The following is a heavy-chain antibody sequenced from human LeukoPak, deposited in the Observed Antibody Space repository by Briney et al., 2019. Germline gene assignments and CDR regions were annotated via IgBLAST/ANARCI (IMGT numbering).Heavy chain of an antibody. Sequence: GASVKVSCKASGYTFTSYDINWVRQATGQGLEWMGWMNPNSGNTGYAQKFQGRATMTRNTSISTAYMELSSLRSEDTAVYYCARALRRSDFDYWGQGTLVTVSS. V-gene: IGHV1-8*01. CDR3: ARALRRSDFDY. CDR2: MNPNSGNT. CDR1: GYTFTSYD. D-gene: IGHD4-17*01. J-gene: IGHJ4*02.